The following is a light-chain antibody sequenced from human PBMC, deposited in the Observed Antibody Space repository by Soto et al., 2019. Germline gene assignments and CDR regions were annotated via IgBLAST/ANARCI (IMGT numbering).Light chain of an antibody. V-gene: IGKV3-20*01. CDR2: GAS. CDR3: QQYGSSPPYT. Sequence: IVLTQSPGTLSLSPGERATLSCRASQSVASNQLAWYQQKPGQAPRLLVYGASNRITGIPDRFSGSGSGIDFTLTISRLEPEDFAVYYCQQYGSSPPYTFGQGNKLEIK. CDR1: QSVASNQ. J-gene: IGKJ2*01.